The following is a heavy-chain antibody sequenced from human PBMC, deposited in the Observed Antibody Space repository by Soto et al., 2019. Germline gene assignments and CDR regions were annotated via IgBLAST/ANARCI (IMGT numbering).Heavy chain of an antibody. CDR1: GGTFSSYA. CDR2: IIPIFGTA. CDR3: ASHYDFWSGPKDGYYGMDV. V-gene: IGHV1-69*13. J-gene: IGHJ6*02. D-gene: IGHD3-3*01. Sequence: SVKVSCKASGGTFSSYAISWARQAPGQGLEWMGGIIPIFGTANYAQKFQGRVTITADESTSTAYMELSSLRSEDTAVYYCASHYDFWSGPKDGYYGMDVWGQGTTVTVSS.